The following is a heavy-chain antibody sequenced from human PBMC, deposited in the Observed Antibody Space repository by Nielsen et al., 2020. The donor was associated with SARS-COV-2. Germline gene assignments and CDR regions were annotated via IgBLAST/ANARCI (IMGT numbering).Heavy chain of an antibody. D-gene: IGHD1-1*01. CDR3: ARRYNFADY. V-gene: IGHV3-11*01. Sequence: GGSLRLSCAASGFTFSDFYMSWIRQAPGKGLEWLSYISSSGSTIYYADSVKGRFTISRDNAENSLYLQLNSLRAEDTAVYYCARRYNFADYWGRGTLGTVSS. CDR1: GFTFSDFY. J-gene: IGHJ4*02. CDR2: ISSSGSTI.